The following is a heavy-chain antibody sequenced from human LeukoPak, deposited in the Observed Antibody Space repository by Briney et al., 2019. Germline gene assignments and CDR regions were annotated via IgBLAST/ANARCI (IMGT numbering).Heavy chain of an antibody. CDR3: AKDRVSSSWYLFDY. Sequence: GRSLRLSCAASGFTFDDYAMHWVRQAPGKGLEWVSSISWNSGSIGYADSVKGRFTISRDNAKNSLYLQMNSLRAEDMALYYCAKDRVSSSWYLFDYWGQGTLVTVSS. J-gene: IGHJ4*02. CDR2: ISWNSGSI. V-gene: IGHV3-9*03. CDR1: GFTFDDYA. D-gene: IGHD6-13*01.